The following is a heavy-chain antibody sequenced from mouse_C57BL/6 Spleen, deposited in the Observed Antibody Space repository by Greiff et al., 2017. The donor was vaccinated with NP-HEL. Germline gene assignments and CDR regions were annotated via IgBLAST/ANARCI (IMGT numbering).Heavy chain of an antibody. Sequence: QVQLQQPGAELVKPGASVKMSCKASGYTFTSYWITWVKQRPGQGLEWIGDIYPGSGSTNYNEKFKSKATLTVDTSSSTAYMQLSSLTSEDSAVYYCAIYYYGSSHWYFDVWGTGTTVTVSS. CDR3: AIYYYGSSHWYFDV. J-gene: IGHJ1*03. V-gene: IGHV1-55*01. CDR2: IYPGSGST. CDR1: GYTFTSYW. D-gene: IGHD1-1*01.